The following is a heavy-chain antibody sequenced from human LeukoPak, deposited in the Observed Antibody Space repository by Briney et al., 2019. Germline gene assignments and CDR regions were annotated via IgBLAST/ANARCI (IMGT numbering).Heavy chain of an antibody. CDR3: AGENPTDSSGWYPWGVYYYYYMDV. V-gene: IGHV4-39*07. Sequence: SETLSLTCTVSGGPISSSSYYWGWIRQPPGKGLEWIGSIYYSGSTYYNPSLKSRVTISVDTSKNQFSLKLSSVTAADTAVYYCAGENPTDSSGWYPWGVYYYYYMDVWGKGNTVTVSS. D-gene: IGHD6-19*01. J-gene: IGHJ6*03. CDR2: IYYSGST. CDR1: GGPISSSSYY.